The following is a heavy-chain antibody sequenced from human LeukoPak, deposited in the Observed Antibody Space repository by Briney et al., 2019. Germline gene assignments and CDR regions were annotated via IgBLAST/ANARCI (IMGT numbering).Heavy chain of an antibody. D-gene: IGHD3-3*01. CDR3: AKSREWLFDYFDY. CDR2: IRYDGSNK. V-gene: IGHV3-30*02. Sequence: PGGSLRLSCAASGFTFSSYGMHWVRQAPGKGLEWVAFIRYDGSNKYYADSVKGRFTISRDNSKNTLYLQMNSLRVEDTAVYYCAKSREWLFDYFDYWGQGTLVTVSS. CDR1: GFTFSSYG. J-gene: IGHJ4*02.